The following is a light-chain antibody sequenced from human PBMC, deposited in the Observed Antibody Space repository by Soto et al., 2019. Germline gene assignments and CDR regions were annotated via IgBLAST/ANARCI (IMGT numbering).Light chain of an antibody. CDR3: QHSGSSRGT. CDR1: QSLSSPY. J-gene: IGKJ1*01. Sequence: TQAQASVSVAPRERGTLSCEASQSLSSPYLAWYQQKPGLAPRLLIYDASTRAAGIPDRFSGSGSGTEFTLTISSLEPEDFAVYYCQHSGSSRGTFGQGAKVDIK. CDR2: DAS. V-gene: IGKV3D-20*01.